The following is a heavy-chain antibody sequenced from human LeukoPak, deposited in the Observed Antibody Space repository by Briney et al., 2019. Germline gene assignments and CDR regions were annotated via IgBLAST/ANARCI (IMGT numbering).Heavy chain of an antibody. J-gene: IGHJ5*02. CDR3: AKGQLGIQSSKWFDP. Sequence: GGSLRLSRAASGFTFSNYGMHWVRQAPGKGLEWVAFIRYDGSDKYYADSVKGRFTISRDNSKNTLYLQMDSLRAEDRAVYYCAKGQLGIQSSKWFDPWGQGTLVTVSS. CDR1: GFTFSNYG. V-gene: IGHV3-30*02. CDR2: IRYDGSDK. D-gene: IGHD7-27*01.